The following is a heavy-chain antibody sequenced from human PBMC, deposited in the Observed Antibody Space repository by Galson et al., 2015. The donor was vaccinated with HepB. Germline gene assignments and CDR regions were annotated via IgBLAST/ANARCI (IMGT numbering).Heavy chain of an antibody. CDR3: ARRYYYDTSGYYAFDY. V-gene: IGHV1-46*01. Sequence: SVKVSCKASGYTFTSYYMHWVRQAPGQGLEWMGIINPSGGSFYAQKFQGRVTMTRDTSMSTVYMELSRLRSEDTAVYFCARRYYYDTSGYYAFDYWGQGTLVTVSS. D-gene: IGHD3-22*01. CDR2: INPSGGS. J-gene: IGHJ4*02. CDR1: GYTFTSYY.